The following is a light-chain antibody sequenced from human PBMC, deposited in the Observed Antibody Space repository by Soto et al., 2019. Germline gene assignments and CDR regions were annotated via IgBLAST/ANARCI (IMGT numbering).Light chain of an antibody. Sequence: EIVMTQSPSILSVSPGEGATLSCRASENVRTKVGWYQQKAGQAPRLLSYGPSTRAAGIPDRFSGSGSGTQFTLTISRLQYEDSAVYFCQQNNRWHHITFGQGTRLEIK. CDR3: QQNNRWHHIT. J-gene: IGKJ5*01. CDR2: GPS. CDR1: ENVRTK. V-gene: IGKV3-15*01.